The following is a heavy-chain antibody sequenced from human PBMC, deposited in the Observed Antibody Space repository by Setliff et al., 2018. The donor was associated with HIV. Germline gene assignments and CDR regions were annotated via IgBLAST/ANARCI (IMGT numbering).Heavy chain of an antibody. CDR1: GYTFTSYC. D-gene: IGHD3-3*01. J-gene: IGHJ6*03. CDR2: ISAYNGNT. Sequence: GASVKVSCKASGYTFTSYCISWVRQAPGQGLEWMGWISAYNGNTNYAQKLQGRVTLTTDTSTSTAYMELRSLRSDDPAVYYFARAQLRFWGRNYYYMDVWGKGTTVTVSS. CDR3: ARAQLRFWGRNYYYMDV. V-gene: IGHV1-18*01.